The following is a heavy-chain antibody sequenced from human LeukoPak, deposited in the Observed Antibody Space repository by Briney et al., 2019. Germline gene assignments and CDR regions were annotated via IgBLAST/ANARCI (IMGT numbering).Heavy chain of an antibody. CDR3: ARDIEAAAAGTYFDY. CDR2: IIPIFGTA. V-gene: IGHV1-69*01. J-gene: IGHJ4*02. CDR1: GGTFSSYA. Sequence: ASVKVSCKASGGTFSSYAISWVRQAPGQGLEWMGGIIPIFGTANYAQKFQGRVTITADESTSTAYMELSSLRSEDTAVYYCARDIEAAAAGTYFDYWAQGTLVTVSS. D-gene: IGHD6-13*01.